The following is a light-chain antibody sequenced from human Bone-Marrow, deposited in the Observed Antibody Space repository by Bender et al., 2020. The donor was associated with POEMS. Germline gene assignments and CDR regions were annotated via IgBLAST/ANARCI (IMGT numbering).Light chain of an antibody. CDR2: EVS. CDR1: SRDIGAYNY. V-gene: IGLV2-14*01. CDR3: CSYTNSNTDV. J-gene: IGLJ1*01. Sequence: QSALTQPASVSGSPGQSITISCTVSSRDIGAYNYVSWYQQRPGKAPELLISEVSNRPSGVSNRFSGSKSGNTASLTISGLQTEDEADYYCCSYTNSNTDVFGTGTKVTVL.